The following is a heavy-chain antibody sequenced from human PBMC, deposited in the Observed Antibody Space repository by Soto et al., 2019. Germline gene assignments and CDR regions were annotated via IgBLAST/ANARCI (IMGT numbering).Heavy chain of an antibody. Sequence: SGTLSLTCAVYGGSFSGYYWSWIHQPPGKGLVWIGEINHSGSTNYNPSLKSRVTISVDTSKNQFFLKLSSVTAADTAVYYFARDKLTMVRGRRGKNWFDPWGQGTLVTVSS. J-gene: IGHJ5*02. CDR2: INHSGST. CDR1: GGSFSGYY. V-gene: IGHV4-34*01. CDR3: ARDKLTMVRGRRGKNWFDP. D-gene: IGHD3-10*01.